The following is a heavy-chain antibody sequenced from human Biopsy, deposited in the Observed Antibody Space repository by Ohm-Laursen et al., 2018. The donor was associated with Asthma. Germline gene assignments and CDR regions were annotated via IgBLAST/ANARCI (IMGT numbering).Heavy chain of an antibody. J-gene: IGHJ4*02. CDR2: ITGSGGGT. CDR3: AREGHEYCSSTSCASFDY. D-gene: IGHD2-2*01. CDR1: GFTFSNFA. V-gene: IGHV3-23*01. Sequence: SLRLSCAASGFTFSNFAMTWVRQAPGKGLEWVSSITGSGGGTYYADSVKGRFTVSRDNSKNTLYLQISSLRAEDTAVYYCAREGHEYCSSTSCASFDYWGQGTLVTVSS.